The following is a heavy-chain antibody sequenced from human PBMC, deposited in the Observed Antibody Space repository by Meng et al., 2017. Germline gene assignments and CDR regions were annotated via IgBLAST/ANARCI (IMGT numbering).Heavy chain of an antibody. D-gene: IGHD6-13*01. CDR1: GVRFTDAW. CDR2: IERKSDGGTI. CDR3: ATGAAAADH. Sequence: EVQLVGSGGGLVKPGGSLRLSCVASGVRFTDAWMSWVRQAPGKGLEWVGRIERKSDGGTIYYAAPVKGRFTISRDDSKNTLYLQMDSLINEDTAAYFCATGAAAADHWGQGTLVTVSS. V-gene: IGHV3-15*04. J-gene: IGHJ4*02.